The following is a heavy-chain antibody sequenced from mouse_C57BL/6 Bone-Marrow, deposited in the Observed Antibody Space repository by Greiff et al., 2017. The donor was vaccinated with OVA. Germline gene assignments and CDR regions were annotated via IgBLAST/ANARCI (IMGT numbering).Heavy chain of an antibody. V-gene: IGHV1-50*01. CDR1: GYTFTSYW. D-gene: IGHD1-1*01. CDR3: ARGGTTVADWYFDV. CDR2: IDPSDSYT. J-gene: IGHJ1*03. Sequence: VQLQQPGAELVKPGASVKLSCKASGYTFTSYWMQWVKQRPGQGLEWIGEIDPSDSYTNYNQKFKGKATLTVDTSSSTAYMQLSSLTSEDSAVYYGARGGTTVADWYFDVWGTGTTVTVSS.